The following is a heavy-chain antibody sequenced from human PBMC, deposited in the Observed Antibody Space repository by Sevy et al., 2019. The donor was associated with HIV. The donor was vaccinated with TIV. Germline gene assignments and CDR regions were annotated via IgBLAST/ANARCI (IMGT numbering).Heavy chain of an antibody. CDR3: ALERLSSNVAEYFQN. Sequence: GGSLRLSCAASEFTFSSYAMTWVRQAPGKGLEWVATISYDGSNEHYADSVKGRFTISRDNSKNALYLQMNSLRAEDTAVYYCALERLSSNVAEYFQNWGQGTLVTVSS. J-gene: IGHJ1*01. V-gene: IGHV3-30-3*01. D-gene: IGHD1-1*01. CDR2: ISYDGSNE. CDR1: EFTFSSYA.